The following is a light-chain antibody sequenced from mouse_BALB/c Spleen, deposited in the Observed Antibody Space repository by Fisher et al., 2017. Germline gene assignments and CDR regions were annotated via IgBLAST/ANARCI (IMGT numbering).Light chain of an antibody. CDR3: QQRSSYPPT. V-gene: IGKV4-59*01. CDR2: DTS. Sequence: IVMTQTPAIMSASPGEKVTMTYSASSSVSYMHWYQQKSGTSPKRWIYDTSKLASGVPARFSGSGSGTSYSLTISRMEAEDAATYYCQQRSSYPPTFGAGTKLELK. CDR1: SSVSY. J-gene: IGKJ5*01.